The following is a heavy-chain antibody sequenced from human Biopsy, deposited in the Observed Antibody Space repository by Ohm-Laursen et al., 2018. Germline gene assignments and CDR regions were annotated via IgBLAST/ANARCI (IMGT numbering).Heavy chain of an antibody. Sequence: ASVKVSCKASGYTFTNYAINWVRQAPGQGLEWLGWISVKTGNTNYTQKLQGSVTMTTDTSTNTAYMELRSLRSDDTALYYCAREGTSVTFFGKISDYYFDFWGPGTVVTVSS. CDR3: AREGTSVTFFGKISDYYFDF. CDR2: ISVKTGNT. J-gene: IGHJ4*02. D-gene: IGHD3-3*01. V-gene: IGHV1-18*01. CDR1: GYTFTNYA.